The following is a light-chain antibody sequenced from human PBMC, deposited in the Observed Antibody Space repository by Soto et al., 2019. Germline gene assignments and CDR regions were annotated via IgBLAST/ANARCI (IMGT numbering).Light chain of an antibody. J-gene: IGLJ1*01. V-gene: IGLV2-14*01. CDR1: SSDVGSYTY. Sequence: HSALTQPASVSGSPGQSIAISCTGTSSDVGSYTYVSWYQQHPGKAPKLMIFDVSNRPSGVSDRFSGSKSGNTASLTISGLQADDEADYYCSSYTISSTYVFGTGTKVTVL. CDR2: DVS. CDR3: SSYTISSTYV.